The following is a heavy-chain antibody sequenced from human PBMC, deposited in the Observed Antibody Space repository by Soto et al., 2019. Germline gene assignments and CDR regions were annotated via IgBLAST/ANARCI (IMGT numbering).Heavy chain of an antibody. D-gene: IGHD4-17*01. Sequence: PGGSLRLSCEGSGFNFRNFNMIWVRQAPGKWLEWVSSVSGSSSYIYYADSVKGRFTVSRDNANNLVFLQMNGLRPEDTAMYYCARDLRGHYGPWGQGXMVTVSS. CDR1: GFNFRNFN. CDR3: ARDLRGHYGP. CDR2: VSGSSSYI. V-gene: IGHV3-21*06. J-gene: IGHJ3*01.